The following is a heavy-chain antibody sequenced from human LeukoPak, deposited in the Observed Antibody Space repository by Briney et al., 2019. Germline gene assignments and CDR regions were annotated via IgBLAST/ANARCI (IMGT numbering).Heavy chain of an antibody. CDR2: INPSGGST. V-gene: IGHV1-46*01. J-gene: IGHJ5*02. D-gene: IGHD2-2*01. CDR3: ARGHVYCSSTSCSLSWFDP. Sequence: GASVKVSCKASGYTFTSYYMHWVRQAPGQGLEWMGIINPSGGSTSYAQKFRGRVTMTRDTSTSTVYMELGSLRSEDTAVYYCARGHVYCSSTSCSLSWFDPWGQGTLVTVSS. CDR1: GYTFTSYY.